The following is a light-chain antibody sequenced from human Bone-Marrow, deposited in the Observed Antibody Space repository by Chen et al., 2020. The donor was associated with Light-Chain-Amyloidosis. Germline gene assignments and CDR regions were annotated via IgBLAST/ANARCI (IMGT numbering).Light chain of an antibody. Sequence: QSALTQPASVSGSPGQSITISCTGTSSDVGGDNHVSWYQQHPDKAHKLMIYEVTNRPSWVPDRCSGSKSDNTASLTSSGLQTEDEADYFCRSYTITNALVFGSGTRVTVL. CDR1: SSDVGGDNH. CDR2: EVT. CDR3: RSYTITNALV. V-gene: IGLV2-14*01. J-gene: IGLJ1*01.